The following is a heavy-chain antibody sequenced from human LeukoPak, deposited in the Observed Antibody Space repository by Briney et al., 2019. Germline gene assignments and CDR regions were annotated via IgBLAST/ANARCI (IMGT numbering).Heavy chain of an antibody. D-gene: IGHD6-13*01. J-gene: IGHJ5*02. CDR3: ARDEVAAAAGWFDP. CDR1: GYTFLRYY. CDR2: INPNSGGT. V-gene: IGHV1-2*02. Sequence: ASVKVSCKTSGYTFLRYYIHFVRQAPGQGLEWMGWINPNSGGTNYAQKFQGRVTMTRDTSISTAYMELSRLRSDDTAVYYCARDEVAAAAGWFDPWGQGTLVTVSS.